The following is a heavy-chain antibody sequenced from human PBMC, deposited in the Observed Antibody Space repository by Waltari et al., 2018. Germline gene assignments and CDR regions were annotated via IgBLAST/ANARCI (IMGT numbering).Heavy chain of an antibody. Sequence: QVQLQESGPGLVKPSQTLSLTCTVSGGSISSGSYYWSWIRQPAGKGLEWIGRIYTSGSTNYNPSRKSRVTISVDTSKNQFSLKLSSVTAADTAGYYCARVVPSGYFIDYWGQGTLVTVSS. J-gene: IGHJ4*02. D-gene: IGHD3-22*01. CDR1: GGSISSGSYY. CDR2: IYTSGST. V-gene: IGHV4-61*02. CDR3: ARVVPSGYFIDY.